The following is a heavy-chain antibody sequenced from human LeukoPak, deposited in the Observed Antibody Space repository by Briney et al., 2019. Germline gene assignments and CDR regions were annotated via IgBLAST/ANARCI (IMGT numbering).Heavy chain of an antibody. Sequence: GGSLRLSCAASGFTFDDYAMHWVRQAPGKGLEWVSGISWNGGSIGYADSVKGRFTISRDNAKNSLYLQMNSLRAEDTALYYCAKDIGYSYGYGSVDYWGQGTLVTVSS. CDR3: AKDIGYSYGYGSVDY. V-gene: IGHV3-9*01. CDR2: ISWNGGSI. CDR1: GFTFDDYA. D-gene: IGHD5-18*01. J-gene: IGHJ4*02.